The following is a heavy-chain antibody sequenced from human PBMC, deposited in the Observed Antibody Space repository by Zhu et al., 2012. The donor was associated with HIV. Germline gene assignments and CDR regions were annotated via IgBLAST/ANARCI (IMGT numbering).Heavy chain of an antibody. Sequence: QVQLQESGPGLVKPSQTLSLTCTVSGGSISSGDYYWSWIRQPPGKGLEWIGYIYYSGSTYYNPSLKSRITISVDTSKNQFSLKLSSVTAADTAVYYCARDLGSGWYRNWFDPWGQGTLGPPSP. D-gene: IGHD6-19*01. CDR2: IYYSGST. V-gene: IGHV4-30-4*08. J-gene: IGHJ5*02. CDR3: ARDLGSGWYRNWFDP. CDR1: GGSISSGDYY.